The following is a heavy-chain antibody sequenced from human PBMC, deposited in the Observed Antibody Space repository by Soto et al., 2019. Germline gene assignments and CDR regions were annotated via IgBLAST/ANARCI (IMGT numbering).Heavy chain of an antibody. CDR3: ARSQWLAGAASMDV. J-gene: IGHJ6*02. D-gene: IGHD6-19*01. CDR1: GGSINFYY. CDR2: IYDSGRT. Sequence: ASETLSLTFTVSGGSINFYYWSWIRQPPGRGLEWIGYIYDSGRTTYNPSFKSRVTISVDTSKKQFSLKLSSMTAADTAVYYCARSQWLAGAASMDVWGQGTTVTVYS. V-gene: IGHV4-59*01.